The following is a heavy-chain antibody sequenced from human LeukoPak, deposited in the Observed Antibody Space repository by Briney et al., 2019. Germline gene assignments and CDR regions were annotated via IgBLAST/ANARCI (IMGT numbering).Heavy chain of an antibody. CDR2: IYYSGST. CDR3: ARASTYYDILTGYRPWYFDL. Sequence: SETLSLTCTVPGGSISSYYWSWIRQPPGKGLEWIGYIYYSGSTNYNPSLKSRVTISVDTSKNQFSLKLSSVTAADTAVYYCARASTYYDILTGYRPWYFDLWGRGTLVTVSS. CDR1: GGSISSYY. D-gene: IGHD3-9*01. V-gene: IGHV4-59*01. J-gene: IGHJ2*01.